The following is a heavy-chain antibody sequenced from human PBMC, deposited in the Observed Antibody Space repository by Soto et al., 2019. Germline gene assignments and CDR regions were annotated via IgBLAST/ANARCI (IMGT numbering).Heavy chain of an antibody. V-gene: IGHV4-39*01. Sequence: SETPSLPCTVSGGFRSSSSYFLGWVRPPPREGVEWIGSIYYSGSTYYNASLKSRVTISIDTSKNQFSLNLTSVIAADTAVYYCARVDYDYIWGSYRSSPYYFDYWGQGTLVTVSS. J-gene: IGHJ4*02. D-gene: IGHD3-16*02. CDR1: GGFRSSSSYF. CDR3: ARVDYDYIWGSYRSSPYYFDY. CDR2: IYYSGST.